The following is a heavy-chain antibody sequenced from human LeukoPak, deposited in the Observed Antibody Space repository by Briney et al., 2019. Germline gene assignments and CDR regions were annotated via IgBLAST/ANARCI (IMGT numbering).Heavy chain of an antibody. CDR2: INHSGST. Sequence: SETLSLTCTVSGGSISSYYWSWIRQPPGKGLEWIGEINHSGSTNYNPSLKSRVTISVDTSKNQFSLKLSSVTAADTAVYYCAREGVYDSSGSRWFDPWGQGTLVTVSS. J-gene: IGHJ5*02. D-gene: IGHD3-22*01. CDR3: AREGVYDSSGSRWFDP. V-gene: IGHV4-34*01. CDR1: GGSISSYY.